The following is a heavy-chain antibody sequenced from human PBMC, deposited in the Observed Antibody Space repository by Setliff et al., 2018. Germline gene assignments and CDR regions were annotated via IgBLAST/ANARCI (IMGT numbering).Heavy chain of an antibody. CDR3: GRGFSRIEGWGNWFDP. J-gene: IGHJ5*02. Sequence: SETLSLTCTVSGGSVSDSTYYWGWVRQPPGKGLEWIGRIHYRGTTYSNASLASRLTISVDTSKNQISLKLTSVTAADTAVYYCGRGFSRIEGWGNWFDPWGQGILVTVSS. CDR2: IHYRGTT. D-gene: IGHD2-15*01. V-gene: IGHV4-39*01. CDR1: GGSVSDSTYY.